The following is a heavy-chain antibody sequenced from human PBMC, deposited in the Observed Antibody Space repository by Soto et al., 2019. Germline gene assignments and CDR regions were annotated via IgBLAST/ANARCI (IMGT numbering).Heavy chain of an antibody. V-gene: IGHV1-69*06. Sequence: ASVKVSWKSSGGTFSSYAISWGRQAPGQALDWMGEIIPIFGTANYAQKFQGRVTITADKSTSTAYMELSSLRSEDTAVYYCARVEYYYDSSGYQKYNWFDPWGQGTLVTVSS. D-gene: IGHD3-22*01. CDR3: ARVEYYYDSSGYQKYNWFDP. CDR2: IIPIFGTA. CDR1: GGTFSSYA. J-gene: IGHJ5*02.